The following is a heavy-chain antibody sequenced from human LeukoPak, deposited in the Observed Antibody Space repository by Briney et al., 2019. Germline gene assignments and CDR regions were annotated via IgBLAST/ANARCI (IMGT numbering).Heavy chain of an antibody. Sequence: ASVKVSCKASGGTFSSYAISWVRQAPGQGLEWMGGIIPIFGTANYAQKFQGRVTITTDESTSTAYMELSSLRSEDTAVYYCARELTYSSSSYSPYFDYWGQGTLVTVSS. CDR1: GGTFSSYA. V-gene: IGHV1-69*05. CDR3: ARELTYSSSSYSPYFDY. CDR2: IIPIFGTA. D-gene: IGHD6-6*01. J-gene: IGHJ4*02.